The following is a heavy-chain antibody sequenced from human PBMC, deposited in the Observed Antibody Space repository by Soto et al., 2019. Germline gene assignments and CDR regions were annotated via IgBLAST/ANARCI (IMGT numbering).Heavy chain of an antibody. J-gene: IGHJ4*02. V-gene: IGHV3-66*01. CDR2: IYAGGNT. CDR1: GFTISSNY. CDR3: AKGTVTTVGSYYFDY. D-gene: IGHD4-4*01. Sequence: PGGSLRLSCAASGFTISSNYMSWVRQAPGKGLEWVSVIYAGGNTYYADSVKGRFTISRDNSKNTLYLQMNSLGAEDTAVYYCAKGTVTTVGSYYFDYWGQGTLVTVSS.